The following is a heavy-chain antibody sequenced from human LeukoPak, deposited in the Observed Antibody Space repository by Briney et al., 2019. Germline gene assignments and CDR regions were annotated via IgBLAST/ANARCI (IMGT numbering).Heavy chain of an antibody. Sequence: ASVKVSCKASGYTFTIYGISSVRQAPGQALEWMGWISAYNGNTNYAQKLQGRVTMTTDTSTSTAYMELRSLRSDDTAVYYCARASAVAGFFHGYFDYWGQGTLVTVSS. J-gene: IGHJ4*02. V-gene: IGHV1-18*01. D-gene: IGHD6-19*01. CDR3: ARASAVAGFFHGYFDY. CDR2: ISAYNGNT. CDR1: GYTFTIYG.